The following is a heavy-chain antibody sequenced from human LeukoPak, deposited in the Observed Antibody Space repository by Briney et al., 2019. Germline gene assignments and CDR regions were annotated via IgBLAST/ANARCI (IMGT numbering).Heavy chain of an antibody. Sequence: GASVKVSCEASGDTFTNYYMHWVRQAPGQGLEWMGIINPTGDSTRYAQKFQGRVTMTRDTSTSTVYMELSSLRSEDTAVYYCARWAGARPGGYYDFWTGPYDYWGQGSLVTVSS. CDR3: ARWAGARPGGYYDFWTGPYDY. CDR1: GDTFTNYY. D-gene: IGHD3-3*01. CDR2: INPTGDST. V-gene: IGHV1-46*01. J-gene: IGHJ4*02.